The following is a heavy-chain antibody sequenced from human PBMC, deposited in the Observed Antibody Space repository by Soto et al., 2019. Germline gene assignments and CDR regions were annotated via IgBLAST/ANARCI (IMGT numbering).Heavy chain of an antibody. CDR1: GGTFSSYT. CDR2: IIPILGIA. V-gene: IGHV1-69*08. Sequence: QVQLVQSGAEVKKPGSSVKVSCKASGGTFSSYTISWVRQAPGQGLEWMGRIIPILGIANYAQKFQGRVTITADKSTSTAYMELSSLRSEDTAVYYCARDRGIAARPGGFDPWGQGTLVTVSS. J-gene: IGHJ5*02. CDR3: ARDRGIAARPGGFDP. D-gene: IGHD6-6*01.